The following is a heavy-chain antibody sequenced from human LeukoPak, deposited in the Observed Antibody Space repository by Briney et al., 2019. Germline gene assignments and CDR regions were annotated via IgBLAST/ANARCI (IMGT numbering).Heavy chain of an antibody. CDR3: AIFCSSTSCYGTFDP. J-gene: IGHJ5*02. Sequence: SVKVSCKASGGTFSSYAISWVRQAPGQGLEWMGGIIPIFGTANYAQKFQGRVTITTDESTSTAYMELSSLRSEDTAVYYCAIFCSSTSCYGTFDPWGQGTLVTVSS. CDR1: GGTFSSYA. V-gene: IGHV1-69*05. CDR2: IIPIFGTA. D-gene: IGHD2-2*01.